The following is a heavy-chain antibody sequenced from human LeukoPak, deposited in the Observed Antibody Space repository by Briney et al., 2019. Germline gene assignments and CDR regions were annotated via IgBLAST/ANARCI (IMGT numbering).Heavy chain of an antibody. D-gene: IGHD3-10*01. V-gene: IGHV1-24*01. CDR1: GYTLTELS. J-gene: IGHJ4*02. CDR2: FDPEDGET. Sequence: ASVKVSCKVSGYTLTELSMHWVRQAPGKGLEWMGGFDPEDGETIYAQKFQGRVTITTDESTSTAYMELSSLRSEDTAVYYCARATMVRGVINYFDYWGQGTLVTVSS. CDR3: ARATMVRGVINYFDY.